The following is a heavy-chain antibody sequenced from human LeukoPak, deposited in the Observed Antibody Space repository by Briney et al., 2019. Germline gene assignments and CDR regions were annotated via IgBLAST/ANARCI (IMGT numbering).Heavy chain of an antibody. CDR2: IYTGGFT. CDR1: GFSVSDNY. D-gene: IGHD4-11*01. V-gene: IGHV3-53*01. CDR3: AKDTDLDC. J-gene: IGHJ4*02. Sequence: GGSLRLSCVASGFSVSDNYMSWVRQAPGKGLEWVAIIYTGGFTYYGDSVKGRFTISRDTSKNTLYLHMNNLGAEDTAVYFCAKDTDLDCWGQGTEVTVSS.